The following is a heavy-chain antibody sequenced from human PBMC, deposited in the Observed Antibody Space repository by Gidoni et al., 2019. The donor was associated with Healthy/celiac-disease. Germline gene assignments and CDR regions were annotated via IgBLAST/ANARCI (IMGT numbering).Heavy chain of an antibody. CDR1: GFTFSSYA. CDR3: AASHQTIFAPNDAFDI. J-gene: IGHJ3*02. D-gene: IGHD3-3*01. Sequence: EVQLLESGGGLVQPGGSLRLSCAASGFTFSSYAMSWVRQAPGKGLEWVSAISGSGGSTYYADSVKGRFTISRDNSKNTLYLQMNSLRAEDTAVYYCAASHQTIFAPNDAFDIWGQGTMVTVSS. CDR2: ISGSGGST. V-gene: IGHV3-23*01.